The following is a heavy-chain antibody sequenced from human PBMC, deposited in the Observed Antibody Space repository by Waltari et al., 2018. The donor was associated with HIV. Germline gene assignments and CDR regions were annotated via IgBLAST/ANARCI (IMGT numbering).Heavy chain of an antibody. CDR2: IIPNLGTA. Sequence: QVQLIQSGAEVRKPGSSVKVSCKASGGTFTNFAISWVRQAPGQGLEWMGRIIPNLGTAKFTQRFKGRLTLTADKSTTTAYLELSSLRSEDTAVYYCARDPSHQRFPDYWGQGTLVTVSP. V-gene: IGHV1-69*04. J-gene: IGHJ4*02. D-gene: IGHD2-21*01. CDR1: GGTFTNFA. CDR3: ARDPSHQRFPDY.